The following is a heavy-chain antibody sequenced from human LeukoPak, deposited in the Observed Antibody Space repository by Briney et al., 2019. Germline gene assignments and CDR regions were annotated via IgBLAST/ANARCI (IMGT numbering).Heavy chain of an antibody. Sequence: PGGSLRLSWEASGFTFSSYSMNWVRQAPGKGLEWVSYISSSSSTIYYADSVKGRFTISRDNAKNSLYLQMNSLRAEDTAVYYCASLGGAYGGKLDYWGQGTLVTVSS. D-gene: IGHD4-23*01. CDR2: ISSSSSTI. CDR3: ASLGGAYGGKLDY. J-gene: IGHJ4*02. V-gene: IGHV3-48*04. CDR1: GFTFSSYS.